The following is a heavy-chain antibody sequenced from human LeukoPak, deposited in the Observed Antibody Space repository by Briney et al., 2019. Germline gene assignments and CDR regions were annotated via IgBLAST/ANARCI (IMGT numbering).Heavy chain of an antibody. CDR1: VFTFDDYA. J-gene: IGHJ4*02. CDR3: AEVPYSSSSEWHY. D-gene: IGHD6-6*01. Sequence: GGSLRLSCAASVFTFDDYAMHWVRQAPGKGLEWVSLISGVGGSTYYADSVKGRFTISRDNSKNSLYLQMNSLRTEDTALYYCAEVPYSSSSEWHYWGQGTLVTVSS. CDR2: ISGVGGST. V-gene: IGHV3-43*02.